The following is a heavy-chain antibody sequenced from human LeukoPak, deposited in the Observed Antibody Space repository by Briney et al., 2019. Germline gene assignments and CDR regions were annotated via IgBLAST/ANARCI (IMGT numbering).Heavy chain of an antibody. J-gene: IGHJ3*02. D-gene: IGHD5-18*01. V-gene: IGHV4-30-2*03. CDR2: IYHSGST. CDR1: GGSISSGGYS. Sequence: PSETLSLTCAVSGGSISSGGYSWSWIRQPPGKGLEWIGYIYHSGSTYYNPSLKSRVTISVDTSKNQFSLKLSSVTAADTAVYYCARPSRYSYGPGAAFDIWGQGTMVTVSS. CDR3: ARPSRYSYGPGAAFDI.